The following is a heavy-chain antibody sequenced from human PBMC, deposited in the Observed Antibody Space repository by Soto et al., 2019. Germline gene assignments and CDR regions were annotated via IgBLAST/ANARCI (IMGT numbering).Heavy chain of an antibody. V-gene: IGHV1-69*01. J-gene: IGHJ4*02. Sequence: QVQRLPSGAELRKPGSSVKVSGRASGGTFSGSGINWGRQAPGQGLEWIGGIILLSGTSSHAQKFQGRVTITADESTGTVNMELGSLTSDDTAVYYCATSRDTTGYFDHWGQGTLVTVSS. D-gene: IGHD1-1*01. CDR3: ATSRDTTGYFDH. CDR2: IILLSGTS. CDR1: GGTFSGSG.